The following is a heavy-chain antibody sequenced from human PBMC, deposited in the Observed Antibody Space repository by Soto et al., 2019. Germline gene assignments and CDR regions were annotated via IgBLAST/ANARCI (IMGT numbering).Heavy chain of an antibody. Sequence: GGSSQIYYWNWFRQPPGKGLEWIGYMYYGGSTNYNPSLKSRVTVSGDTSKNEFSLKLRSVTAADTAVYYCARSTGYGDSYFDYWGQGTLVTVSS. CDR2: MYYGGST. CDR3: ARSTGYGDSYFDY. V-gene: IGHV4-59*01. J-gene: IGHJ4*02. CDR1: GGSSQIYY. D-gene: IGHD4-17*01.